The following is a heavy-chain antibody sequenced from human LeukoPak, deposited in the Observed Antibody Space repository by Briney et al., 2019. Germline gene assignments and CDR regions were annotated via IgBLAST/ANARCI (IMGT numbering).Heavy chain of an antibody. CDR1: GFTFSSYW. CDR2: ISGSGGST. D-gene: IGHD5-18*01. J-gene: IGHJ4*02. Sequence: PGGSLRLSCAASGFTFSSYWMHWVRQAPGKGLEWVSAISGSGGSTYYADSVKGRFTISRDNSKNTLYLQMNSLRAEDTAVYYCAKVALRFSAGRGYHFDYWGQGTLVTVSS. V-gene: IGHV3-23*01. CDR3: AKVALRFSAGRGYHFDY.